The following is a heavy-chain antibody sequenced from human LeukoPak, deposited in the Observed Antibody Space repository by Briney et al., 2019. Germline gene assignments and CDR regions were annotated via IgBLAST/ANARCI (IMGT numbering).Heavy chain of an antibody. CDR2: IYSGGST. CDR1: GFTVSSNY. J-gene: IGHJ4*02. V-gene: IGHV3-53*01. D-gene: IGHD1-20*01. CDR3: ARDLVPRNNWNDSPIDY. Sequence: GGSLRLSCAASGFTVSSNYMSWVRQAPGKGLEWVSVIYSGGSTYYADSVKGRFTISRDNSKNTLYLQMNSLRAEDTAVYYCARDLVPRNNWNDSPIDYWGQGTLVTVSS.